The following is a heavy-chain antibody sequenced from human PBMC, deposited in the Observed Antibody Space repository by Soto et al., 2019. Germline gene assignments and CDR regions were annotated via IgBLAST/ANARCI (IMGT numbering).Heavy chain of an antibody. V-gene: IGHV3-23*01. Sequence: GGSLRLSCAASGFTFSSYAMSWVRQAPGKGLEWVSAISGSGGSSYYADSVKGRFTISRDNSKNTLYLQMNSLRAEDTAVYYCANPYQAKEHAFDIWGQGTMVTVSS. CDR1: GFTFSSYA. CDR2: ISGSGGSS. CDR3: ANPYQAKEHAFDI. J-gene: IGHJ3*02. D-gene: IGHD1-1*01.